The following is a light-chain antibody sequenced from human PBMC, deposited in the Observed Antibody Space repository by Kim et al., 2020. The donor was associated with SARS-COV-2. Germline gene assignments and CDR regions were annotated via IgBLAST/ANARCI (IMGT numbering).Light chain of an antibody. V-gene: IGKV1-6*01. CDR1: QGIRND. J-gene: IGKJ4*01. CDR2: ATS. Sequence: AIQMTQSPSSLSASVVDRVTITCRASQGIRNDLGWYQQKPGRAPNLLIYATSTLQSGVPSRFSGSGSGTDFTLTISSLQPEDVATYYCLQDYDYPLTFGGGTKVDIK. CDR3: LQDYDYPLT.